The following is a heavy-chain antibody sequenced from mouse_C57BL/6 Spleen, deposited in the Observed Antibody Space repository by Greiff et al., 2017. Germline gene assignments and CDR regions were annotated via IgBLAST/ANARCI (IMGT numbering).Heavy chain of an antibody. Sequence: DVKLVESGPGLVKPSQSLSLTCSVTGYSITSGYYWNWIRQFPGNKLEWMGYISYDGSNNYNPSLKNRISITRDTSKNQFFLKLNSVTTEDTATYYCARGEEGLFAYWGQGTLVTVSA. V-gene: IGHV3-6*01. CDR1: GYSITSGYY. CDR3: ARGEEGLFAY. CDR2: ISYDGSN. J-gene: IGHJ3*01.